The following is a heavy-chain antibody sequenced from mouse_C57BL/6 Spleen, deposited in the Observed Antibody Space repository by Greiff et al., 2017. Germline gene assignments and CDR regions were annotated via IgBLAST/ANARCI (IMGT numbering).Heavy chain of an antibody. J-gene: IGHJ4*01. CDR1: GYTFTSYW. CDR2: IYPGSGST. CDR3: ARGLRRTDYYAMDY. V-gene: IGHV1-55*01. Sequence: VQLQQPGAELVKPGASVKMSCKASGYTFTSYWITWVKQRPGQGLEWIGDIYPGSGSTNCNEKFKSKATLTVDTSSSTAYMQLSSLTSEDSAVDYCARGLRRTDYYAMDYWGQGTSVTVSS. D-gene: IGHD2-2*01.